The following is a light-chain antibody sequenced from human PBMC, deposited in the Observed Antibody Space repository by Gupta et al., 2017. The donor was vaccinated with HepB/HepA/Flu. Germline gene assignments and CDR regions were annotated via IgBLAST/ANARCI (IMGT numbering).Light chain of an antibody. J-gene: IGLJ3*02. CDR2: SNN. V-gene: IGLV1-44*01. Sequence: QSVLTQPPSASGTPGQRVTISCSGSSSNIGSNTVNWYQQLPGTAPKLLIYSNNQRPSGVPDRLSGSKSGTSASLAISGLQSEDEADYYCAAWDDSLNGSVFGGGTGLTVL. CDR1: SSNIGSNT. CDR3: AAWDDSLNGSV.